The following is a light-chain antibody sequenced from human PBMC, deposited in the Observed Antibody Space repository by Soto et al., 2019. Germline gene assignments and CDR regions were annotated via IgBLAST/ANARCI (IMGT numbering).Light chain of an antibody. V-gene: IGLV2-14*01. CDR1: SSDVGGYNY. CDR2: DVS. J-gene: IGLJ1*01. Sequence: QCVRTQSASRFSTPGDSITISCTGTSSDVGGYNYVSWYQQHPGKAPKLMIYDVSNRPSGVSNRFSGSKSGNTASLTISGLQAEDEADYYCSSYTSSSTLGGVFGTGTKVTVL. CDR3: SSYTSSSTLGGV.